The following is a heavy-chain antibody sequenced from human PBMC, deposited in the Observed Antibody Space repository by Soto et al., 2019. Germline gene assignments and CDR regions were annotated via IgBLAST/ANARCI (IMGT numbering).Heavy chain of an antibody. Sequence: SVKVSCKASGGTFSSYAISWVRQAPGQGLEWMGGIIPIFGTANYAQKFQGRVTITADESTSTAYMELSSLRSEDTAVYYCARTIVGATNYFDYWGQGTLVTVSS. V-gene: IGHV1-69*13. D-gene: IGHD1-26*01. CDR1: GGTFSSYA. CDR2: IIPIFGTA. CDR3: ARTIVGATNYFDY. J-gene: IGHJ4*02.